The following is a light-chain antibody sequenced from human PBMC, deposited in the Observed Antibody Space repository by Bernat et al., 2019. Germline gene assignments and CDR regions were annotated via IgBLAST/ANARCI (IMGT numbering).Light chain of an antibody. CDR3: QQLDKFPIT. CDR1: QVIGTY. CDR2: GAS. J-gene: IGKJ5*01. Sequence: DIQLTQSPSFLSASVGDRVTITCRASQVIGTYLAWYHQKPGKAPHLLIYGASTLQSGVPSRFSGSGSGTEFTLTISSLQPEDSATYYCQQLDKFPITCDQGTRLEIK. V-gene: IGKV1-9*01.